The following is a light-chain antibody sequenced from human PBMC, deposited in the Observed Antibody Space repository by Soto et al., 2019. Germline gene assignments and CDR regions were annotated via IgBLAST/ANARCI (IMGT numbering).Light chain of an antibody. V-gene: IGLV2-11*01. Sequence: QSALTQSRSVSGSPGQSVTISCTGTSSDVGGYNYVSWYQQHPGKAPKLMIYDVSKRPSGVPDRFSGSKSGNTASLTISGLQAEDEADYYCCTPLYVFGTGTKVTVL. J-gene: IGLJ1*01. CDR2: DVS. CDR3: CTPLYV. CDR1: SSDVGGYNY.